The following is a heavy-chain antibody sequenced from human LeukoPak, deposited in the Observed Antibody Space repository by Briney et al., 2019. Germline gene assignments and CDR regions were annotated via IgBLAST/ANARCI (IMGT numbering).Heavy chain of an antibody. D-gene: IGHD1-26*01. V-gene: IGHV4-39*07. CDR1: GGSISSSSYY. CDR2: IYYSGST. Sequence: PSETLSLICTVSGGSISSSSYYWGWIRQPPGKGLEWIGSIYYSGSTYYNPSLKSRVTISVDTSKNQFSLKLSSVTAADTAVYYCARGGRNWFDPWGQGTLVTVSS. CDR3: ARGGRNWFDP. J-gene: IGHJ5*02.